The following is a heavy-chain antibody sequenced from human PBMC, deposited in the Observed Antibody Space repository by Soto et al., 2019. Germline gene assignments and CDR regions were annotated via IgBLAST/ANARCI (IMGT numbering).Heavy chain of an antibody. J-gene: IGHJ4*02. Sequence: ASVKVSCKASGYTFTSYGISWVRQAPGQGLEWMGWSSIYNFNTIYAQKFQARITMTTDTSTSTAYMELRSLRSDDTAVYYCARGAAAGTPPHDYWGQGTLVTVSS. V-gene: IGHV1-18*04. CDR1: GYTFTSYG. CDR3: ARGAAAGTPPHDY. D-gene: IGHD6-13*01. CDR2: SSIYNFNT.